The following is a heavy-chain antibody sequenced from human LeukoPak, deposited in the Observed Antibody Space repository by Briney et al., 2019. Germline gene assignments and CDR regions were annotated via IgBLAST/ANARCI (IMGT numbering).Heavy chain of an antibody. CDR1: GGTFSSYA. D-gene: IGHD3-22*01. CDR3: ARVLMNYYDSSGYSPRFDY. CDR2: IIPIFGTA. V-gene: IGHV1-69*05. J-gene: IGHJ4*02. Sequence: ASVKVSCKASGGTFSSYAISWVRQAPGQGLEWMGGIIPIFGTANYAQKFQGRVTITTDESTSTAYMELSSLRSEDTAVYYCARVLMNYYDSSGYSPRFDYWGQGPLVTVSS.